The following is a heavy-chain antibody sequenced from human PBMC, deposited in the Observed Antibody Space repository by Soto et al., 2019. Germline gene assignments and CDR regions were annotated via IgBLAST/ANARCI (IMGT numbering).Heavy chain of an antibody. V-gene: IGHV4-59*01. Sequence: SETLSLTCTVSGGSISSYYWSWIRQPPGKGLEWIGYIYYSGSTNYNPSLKSRVTISVDTSKNQFSLKLSSVTAADTAVYYCARVLRARITMVRGVPDAFDIWGQGTMVTVSS. CDR3: ARVLRARITMVRGVPDAFDI. CDR1: GGSISSYY. D-gene: IGHD3-10*01. J-gene: IGHJ3*02. CDR2: IYYSGST.